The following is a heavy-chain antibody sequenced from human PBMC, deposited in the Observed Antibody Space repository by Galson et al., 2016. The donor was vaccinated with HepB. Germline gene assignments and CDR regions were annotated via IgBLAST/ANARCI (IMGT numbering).Heavy chain of an antibody. CDR3: ARGGDANNRFYWYFDL. J-gene: IGHJ2*01. CDR1: GFTFSSYG. CDR2: IWSDGTDK. V-gene: IGHV3-33*01. D-gene: IGHD5-24*01. Sequence: SLRLSCAASGFTFSSYGMHWIRQAPGKGLEWVAVIWSDGTDKYYADSVKGRFTISRDNSKNTLYLQMNSLKDEDTAVYYCARGGDANNRFYWYFDLWGRGTLVTVSS.